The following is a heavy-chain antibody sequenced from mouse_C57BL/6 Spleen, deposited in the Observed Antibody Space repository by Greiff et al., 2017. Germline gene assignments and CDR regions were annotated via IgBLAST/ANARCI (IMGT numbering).Heavy chain of an antibody. CDR3: ARSHYSNYDWYFDV. CDR2: IYPGSGST. V-gene: IGHV1-55*01. Sequence: QVQLQQSGAELVKPGASVKMSCKASGYTFTSYWITWVKQRPGQGLEWIGDIYPGSGSTNYNEKFKSKATLTVDTSSSTAYMQLSSLTSEDSAVYYCARSHYSNYDWYFDVWGTGTTVTVSS. J-gene: IGHJ1*03. CDR1: GYTFTSYW. D-gene: IGHD2-5*01.